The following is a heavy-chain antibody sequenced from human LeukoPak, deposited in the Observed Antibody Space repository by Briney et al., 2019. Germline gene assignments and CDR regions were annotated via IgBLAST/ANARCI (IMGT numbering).Heavy chain of an antibody. V-gene: IGHV3-30*02. Sequence: GGSLRLSCAASGFTFSSYSMNWVRQAPGKGLEWVAFIRYDGSNKYYADSVKGRFTISRDNSKKTLYLQMNSLRPEDTAVYYCAKDFSVYYYDSRVLDYWGQGTLVTVSS. D-gene: IGHD3-22*01. CDR2: IRYDGSNK. CDR3: AKDFSVYYYDSRVLDY. J-gene: IGHJ4*02. CDR1: GFTFSSYS.